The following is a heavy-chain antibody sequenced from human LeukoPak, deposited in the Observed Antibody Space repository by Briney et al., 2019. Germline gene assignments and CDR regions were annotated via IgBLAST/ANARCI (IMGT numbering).Heavy chain of an antibody. CDR1: GGSFSGYY. CDR3: ARGTICTNGVCYTRFDY. Sequence: PSETLSLTCAVYGGSFSGYYWSWIRQPPGKGLEWIGEINHSGSTHYNPSLKSRVTISVDTSKNQFSLKLSSVTAADTAVYYCARGTICTNGVCYTRFDYWGQGTLVTVSS. V-gene: IGHV4-34*01. J-gene: IGHJ4*02. D-gene: IGHD2-8*01. CDR2: INHSGST.